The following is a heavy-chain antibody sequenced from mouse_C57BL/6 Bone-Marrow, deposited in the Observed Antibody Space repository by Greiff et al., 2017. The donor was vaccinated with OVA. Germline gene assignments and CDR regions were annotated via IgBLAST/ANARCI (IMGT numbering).Heavy chain of an antibody. Sequence: VQLQQSGAELVRPGTSVKVSCKASGYAFTNYLIEWVKQRPGQGLEWIGVINPGSGGTNYNEKFKGKATLTADKSSSTAYMQLSSLTSEDSAVYFCARFPPGSSYFWFAYWGQGTLVTVSA. D-gene: IGHD1-1*01. CDR3: ARFPPGSSYFWFAY. J-gene: IGHJ3*01. CDR2: INPGSGGT. V-gene: IGHV1-54*01. CDR1: GYAFTNYL.